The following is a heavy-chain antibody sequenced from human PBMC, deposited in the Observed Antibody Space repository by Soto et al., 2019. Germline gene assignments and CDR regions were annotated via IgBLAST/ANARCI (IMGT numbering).Heavy chain of an antibody. D-gene: IGHD3-16*01. Sequence: EVQLVESGGGLVKPGGSLRLSCAASGFTFSSYSMNWVRQAPGKGLEWVSSISTSSSYIYYADSMKGRFTISRDNAKNALYLQMNSLRAEDTAVYYYARDLHDYVSFRFDPWGQGTLVTVSS. CDR3: ARDLHDYVSFRFDP. J-gene: IGHJ5*02. V-gene: IGHV3-21*01. CDR2: ISTSSSYI. CDR1: GFTFSSYS.